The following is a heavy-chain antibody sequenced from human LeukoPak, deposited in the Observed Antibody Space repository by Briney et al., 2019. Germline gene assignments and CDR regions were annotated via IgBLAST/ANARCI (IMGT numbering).Heavy chain of an antibody. J-gene: IGHJ4*02. CDR3: ARGPIDSSGWAGISTRFDC. CDR1: GFTFSSYS. CDR2: ISSSSSYI. D-gene: IGHD6-19*01. V-gene: IGHV3-21*01. Sequence: SGGSLRLSCAASGFTFSSYSMNWVRQAPGKGLEWVSSISSSSSYIYYADSVKGRFTISRDNSKNTLYLQMNSLRAEDTAVYYCARGPIDSSGWAGISTRFDCWGQGTLVTVSS.